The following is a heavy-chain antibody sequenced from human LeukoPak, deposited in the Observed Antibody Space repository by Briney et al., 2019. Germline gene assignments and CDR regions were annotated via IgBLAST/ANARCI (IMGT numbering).Heavy chain of an antibody. CDR3: ARGGYCSGGSCYPPYYFDY. CDR1: GFTFSDYY. Sequence: GGSLRLSCADSGFTFSDYYMSWIRQAPGKGLGWVSYISSSGSTIYDADSVKGRFTISRDNAKNSLYLQMNSLRAEDTAVYYCARGGYCSGGSCYPPYYFDYWGQGTLVTVSS. V-gene: IGHV3-11*01. CDR2: ISSSGSTI. D-gene: IGHD2-15*01. J-gene: IGHJ4*02.